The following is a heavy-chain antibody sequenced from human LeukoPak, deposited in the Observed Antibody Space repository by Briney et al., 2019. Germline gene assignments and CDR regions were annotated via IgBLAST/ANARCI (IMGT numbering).Heavy chain of an antibody. V-gene: IGHV3-7*01. Sequence: GGSLRLSCAASGFTFSTYWMSWFRQAPGKGLEWVAHIKYDGSAQHYVDSVKGRCTISRDNAKNSVSLQMNSLRAEDTAVYYCARLIQLYNYMDVWGKGTTVTVSS. D-gene: IGHD5-18*01. CDR3: ARLIQLYNYMDV. CDR1: GFTFSTYW. CDR2: IKYDGSAQ. J-gene: IGHJ6*03.